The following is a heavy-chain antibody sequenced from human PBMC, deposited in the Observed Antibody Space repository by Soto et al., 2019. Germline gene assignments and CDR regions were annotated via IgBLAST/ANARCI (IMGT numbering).Heavy chain of an antibody. J-gene: IGHJ4*02. CDR2: ISAHNGNT. V-gene: IGHV1-18*01. D-gene: IGHD1-1*01. CDR3: ARGRYGDY. CDR1: GYGFTTYG. Sequence: QVHLLQYGAEVKKPGASVKVSCKGSGYGFTTYGITWVRQAPGQGLEWMAWISAHNGNTNYAQKLQGGVTVTRDTSTSTAYMELRCLRSDATGVYYCARGRYGDYWGQGALVTVSS.